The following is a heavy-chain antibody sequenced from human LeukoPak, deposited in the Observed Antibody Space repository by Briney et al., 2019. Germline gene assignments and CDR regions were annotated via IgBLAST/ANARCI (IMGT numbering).Heavy chain of an antibody. CDR3: ARSQRITMARGVIRWFHP. Sequence: SETLSLTCAVYAGSFSGYYWSWIRQPPGKGLEWIGEINNSGRNNYHPSLKSPVNISVDTAKHQLPLMLSSVTAADTAVYYCARSQRITMARGVIRWFHPWGRGTLVTVSS. J-gene: IGHJ5*02. CDR1: AGSFSGYY. D-gene: IGHD3-10*01. V-gene: IGHV4-34*01. CDR2: INNSGRN.